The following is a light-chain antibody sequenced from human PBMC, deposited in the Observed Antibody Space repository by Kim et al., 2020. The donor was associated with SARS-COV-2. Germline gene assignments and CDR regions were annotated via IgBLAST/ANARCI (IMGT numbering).Light chain of an antibody. J-gene: IGKJ1*01. CDR1: QTIRNY. CDR3: QQSYGTPS. CDR2: GAS. V-gene: IGKV1-39*01. Sequence: DIQMTQSPSPLSASVGDRVTITCRASQTIRNYLNWYQQKPGKAPTLLIYGASNLQSGVPSRFSGSGSGTDFTLTISSLQPEDFAIYYCQQSYGTPSFGQGTKVDIK.